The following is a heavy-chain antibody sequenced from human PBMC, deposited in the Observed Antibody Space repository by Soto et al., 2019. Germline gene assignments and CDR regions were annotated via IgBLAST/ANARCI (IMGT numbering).Heavy chain of an antibody. J-gene: IGHJ6*02. CDR3: AREGIPAPIFNYYYGMDV. V-gene: IGHV3-23*01. Sequence: PGGSLRLSYAASGVTFCSYAVSWVRQAQGKVLEWVSAISGSGDNKFYADSVKGRFTISRDNSKNTLYLQLNSLRAEDTAVDYCAREGIPAPIFNYYYGMDVWGQGTTVTVSS. D-gene: IGHD6-13*01. CDR1: GVTFCSYA. CDR2: ISGSGDNK.